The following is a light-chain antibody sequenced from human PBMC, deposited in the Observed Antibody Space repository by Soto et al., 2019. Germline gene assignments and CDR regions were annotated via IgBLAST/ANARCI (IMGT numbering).Light chain of an antibody. CDR3: SSYTRNSTLV. Sequence: QSALTQPASVSGSPGQSITISCTGTSSDIGTYNHVSWYQKHPGKAPILIIYDVTDRPSGVSNRFSGSKSGNTASLTISGLQAEDEADYYCSSYTRNSTLVFGGGTKLTVL. V-gene: IGLV2-14*03. J-gene: IGLJ2*01. CDR2: DVT. CDR1: SSDIGTYNH.